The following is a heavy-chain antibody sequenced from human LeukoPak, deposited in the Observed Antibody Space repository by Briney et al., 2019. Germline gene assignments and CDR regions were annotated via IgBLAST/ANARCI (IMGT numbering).Heavy chain of an antibody. D-gene: IGHD3-22*01. J-gene: IGHJ5*02. Sequence: GGSLRLSCAASGFTFSSYAMHWVRQAPGKGLEWVAVISYDGSNKYYADSVKGRFTISRDNSKNTLYLQMNSLRAEDTAVYYCARLAGGYDSSGYWGGWFDPWGQGTLVTVSS. V-gene: IGHV3-30-3*01. CDR3: ARLAGGYDSSGYWGGWFDP. CDR1: GFTFSSYA. CDR2: ISYDGSNK.